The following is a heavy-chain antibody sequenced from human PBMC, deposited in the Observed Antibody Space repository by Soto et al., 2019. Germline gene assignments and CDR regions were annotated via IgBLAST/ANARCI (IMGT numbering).Heavy chain of an antibody. V-gene: IGHV1-69*01. Sequence: QVQLVQSGAEVKKPGSSVKVSCKASGGTFSSYAISWVRQAPGQGLEWMGGIIPIFGTANYAQKFQGRVTITADESTSTGYMELGSLRSEDTAVYYCARCGHMGSSSLGFDYWGQGTLVTVSS. CDR2: IIPIFGTA. J-gene: IGHJ4*02. CDR3: ARCGHMGSSSLGFDY. CDR1: GGTFSSYA. D-gene: IGHD6-6*01.